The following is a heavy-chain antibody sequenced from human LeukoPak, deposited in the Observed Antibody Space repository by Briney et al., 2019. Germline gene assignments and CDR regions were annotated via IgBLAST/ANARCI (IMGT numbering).Heavy chain of an antibody. Sequence: GGSLRLSCAASGLTFSSHAMSWVREAPGKGVEWVSGISGIGGRTYYANSVKGRLSISRDNPKNTLYVQLNSIRAEDTAVYYCAKDLLMITFAFDIWGQGTMVTASS. J-gene: IGHJ3*02. CDR1: GLTFSSHA. D-gene: IGHD3-16*01. V-gene: IGHV3-23*01. CDR2: ISGIGGRT. CDR3: AKDLLMITFAFDI.